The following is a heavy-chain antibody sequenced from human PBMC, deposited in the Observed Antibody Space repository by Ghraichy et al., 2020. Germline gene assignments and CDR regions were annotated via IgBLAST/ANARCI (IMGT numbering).Heavy chain of an antibody. CDR1: GFTFSSYA. D-gene: IGHD3-22*01. CDR2: ISGSGGNT. J-gene: IGHJ5*02. CDR3: ARSGSNWFDP. V-gene: IGHV3-23*01. Sequence: LSLTCAASGFTFSSYAMSWVRQAPGKGLEWVSAISGSGGNTYYADSVKGRFTISRDNSKNTLYLQMNRLRAEDTAVYYCARSGSNWFDPWGQGTLVTVSS.